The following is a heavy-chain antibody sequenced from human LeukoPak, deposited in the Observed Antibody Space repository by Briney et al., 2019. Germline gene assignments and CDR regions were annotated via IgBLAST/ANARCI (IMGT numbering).Heavy chain of an antibody. CDR2: ISYDGSNK. J-gene: IGHJ6*02. Sequence: GRSLRLSCAASGXTFSSYGMHWVRQAPGKGQEWVAVISYDGSNKYYADSVKGRFTISRDNSKNTLYLQTNSLRAEDTAVYYCAKDQGDSSGTYYYYYGMDVWGQGTTVTVSS. CDR3: AKDQGDSSGTYYYYYGMDV. D-gene: IGHD3-22*01. CDR1: GXTFSSYG. V-gene: IGHV3-30*18.